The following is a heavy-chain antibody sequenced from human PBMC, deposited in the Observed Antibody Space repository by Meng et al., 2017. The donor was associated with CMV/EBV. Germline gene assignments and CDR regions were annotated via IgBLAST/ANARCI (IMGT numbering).Heavy chain of an antibody. J-gene: IGHJ4*02. CDR3: AREGDGYDKAPY. Sequence: EVRVVALGGGLVQPGGSLRLSCAASGFTVSSNYMSWVRQAPGKGLEWVSVIYSGGSTYYADSVKGRFTISRDNSKNTLYLQMNSLRAEDTAVYYCAREGDGYDKAPYWGQGTLVTVPS. CDR2: IYSGGST. D-gene: IGHD5-24*01. CDR1: GFTVSSNY. V-gene: IGHV3-66*01.